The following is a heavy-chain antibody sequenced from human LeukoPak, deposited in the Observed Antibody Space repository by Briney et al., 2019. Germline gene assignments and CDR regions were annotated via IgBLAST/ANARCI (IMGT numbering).Heavy chain of an antibody. V-gene: IGHV3-66*01. D-gene: IGHD6-13*01. CDR3: AKDLVGGSWDQGDY. CDR2: IYSGGST. CDR1: GFTVSSNY. J-gene: IGHJ4*02. Sequence: GGSLRLSCAASGFTVSSNYMSWVRQAPGKGLEWVSVIYSGGSTYYADSVKGRFTISRDNSKNTLYLQMNSLRAEDTAVYYCAKDLVGGSWDQGDYWGQGTLVTVSS.